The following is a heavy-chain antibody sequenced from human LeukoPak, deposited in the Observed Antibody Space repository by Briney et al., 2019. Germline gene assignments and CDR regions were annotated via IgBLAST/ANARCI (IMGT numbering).Heavy chain of an antibody. Sequence: ASVKVSCKASGYTFTGYYMHWVRQAPGQGLEWMVWINPNSGGTNYAQKFQGRVTMTRDTSISTAYMELSRLRSDDTAVYYCARGTAMVKSYDAFDIWGQGTMVTVSS. CDR3: ARGTAMVKSYDAFDI. CDR1: GYTFTGYY. V-gene: IGHV1-2*02. D-gene: IGHD5-18*01. CDR2: INPNSGGT. J-gene: IGHJ3*02.